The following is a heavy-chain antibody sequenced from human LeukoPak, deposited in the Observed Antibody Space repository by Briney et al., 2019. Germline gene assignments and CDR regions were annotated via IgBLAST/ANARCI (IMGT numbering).Heavy chain of an antibody. Sequence: GGSLRLSCAASGFTISSKYMKWVRQSPGKGLEWVSVIYTGGNTYYTDSVKGRFTISRDNSKNTLFLQMNSLRVEDTAVYYCASCYAQGDAFDIWGQGTMVTVSP. CDR2: IYTGGNT. CDR3: ASCYAQGDAFDI. D-gene: IGHD2-2*01. J-gene: IGHJ3*02. V-gene: IGHV3-53*01. CDR1: GFTISSKY.